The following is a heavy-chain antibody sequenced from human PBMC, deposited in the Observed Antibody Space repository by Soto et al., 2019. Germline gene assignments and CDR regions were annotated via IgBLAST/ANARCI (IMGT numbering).Heavy chain of an antibody. CDR3: ARAYSSCYWDY. Sequence: QVQLQESGPGLVKPSQTLSLTCTVSGGSISSRGFYWTWIRQRPGKGLEWIGYIYYSGSTYYNPSLLSRVNISPDTATNPFSLNLASVTAADTAVYYCARAYSSCYWDYWGQGTLVTVSS. CDR2: IYYSGST. D-gene: IGHD2-15*01. J-gene: IGHJ4*02. V-gene: IGHV4-31*03. CDR1: GGSISSRGFY.